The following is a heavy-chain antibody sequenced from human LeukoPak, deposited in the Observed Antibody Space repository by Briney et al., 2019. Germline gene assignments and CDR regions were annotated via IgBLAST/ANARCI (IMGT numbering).Heavy chain of an antibody. Sequence: ASVKVSCKASGYTFTSYGISWVRQAPGQGLEWMGWISAYNGNTNYAQKLQGRVTMTTDTSTSTAYMELRSLRSDDTAVYYCARWGCSSTSCQYNWFDPWGQGTLVTVSS. V-gene: IGHV1-18*01. J-gene: IGHJ5*02. CDR1: GYTFTSYG. CDR3: ARWGCSSTSCQYNWFDP. CDR2: ISAYNGNT. D-gene: IGHD2-2*01.